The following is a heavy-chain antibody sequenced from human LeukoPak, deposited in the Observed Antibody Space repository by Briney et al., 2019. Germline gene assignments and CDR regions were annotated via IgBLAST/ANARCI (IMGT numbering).Heavy chain of an antibody. CDR3: ARGAGIAAAGSCWFDP. V-gene: IGHV4-39*07. CDR2: IYYSGST. J-gene: IGHJ5*02. Sequence: SETLSLTCTVSGGSISSSSYYWGWIRQPPGKGLEWIGSIYYSGSTYYNPSLKSRVTISVDTSKNQFSLKLSSVTAADTAVYYCARGAGIAAAGSCWFDPWGQGTLVTVSS. CDR1: GGSISSSSYY. D-gene: IGHD6-13*01.